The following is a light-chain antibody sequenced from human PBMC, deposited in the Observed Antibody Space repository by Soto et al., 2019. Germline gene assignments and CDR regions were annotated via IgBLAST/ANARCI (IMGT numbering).Light chain of an antibody. J-gene: IGKJ4*01. CDR1: QSIRSY. CDR2: DAS. CDR3: QQRSDWPLT. V-gene: IGKV3-11*01. Sequence: EIVLTQSPAILSLSPGERATLSCRASQSIRSYLAWYQQKPGQAPRLLIYDASDRATGIPDRFSGSGSGTDFTPTISSLEPEDFAVYYCQQRSDWPLTFGGGTKVDIK.